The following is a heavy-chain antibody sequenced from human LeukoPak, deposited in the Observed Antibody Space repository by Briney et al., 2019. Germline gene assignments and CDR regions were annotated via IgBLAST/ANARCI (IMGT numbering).Heavy chain of an antibody. CDR1: GYTFTGYY. J-gene: IGHJ4*02. Sequence: ASVKVSCKASGYTFTGYYMQWVRQAPGQGLEWMGWINPNSGDTKYARRFQGRVTMSSDTSITTAYMELSRLRSDDAAVYYCARSPRPRYDSSAYYGDWGQGTLVTISS. V-gene: IGHV1-2*02. D-gene: IGHD3-22*01. CDR2: INPNSGDT. CDR3: ARSPRPRYDSSAYYGD.